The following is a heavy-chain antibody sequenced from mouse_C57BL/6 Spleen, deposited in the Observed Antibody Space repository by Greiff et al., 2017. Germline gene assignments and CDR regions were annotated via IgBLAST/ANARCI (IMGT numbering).Heavy chain of an antibody. V-gene: IGHV1-53*01. CDR3: ARGDSSGRFAY. Sequence: VQLQQPGTELVKPGASVKLSCKASGYTFTSYWMHWVKQRPGRGLEWIGNINPSNGVTNYNEKFKSKATLTVDKSSSTAYMQLSSLTSEDSAVYYCARGDSSGRFAYWGQGTLVTVSA. CDR2: INPSNGVT. J-gene: IGHJ3*01. D-gene: IGHD3-2*02. CDR1: GYTFTSYW.